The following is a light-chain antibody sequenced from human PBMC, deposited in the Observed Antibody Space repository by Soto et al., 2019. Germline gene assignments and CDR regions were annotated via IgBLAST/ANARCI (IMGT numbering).Light chain of an antibody. CDR2: ATS. CDR3: LQDFNSPWP. J-gene: IGKJ1*01. Sequence: AIQVTQSPSSLSASVGDRVTITCRASQVIRSDLGWYHQKPGKAPKLLIFATSTLQSGVPSRFSGTGSGTDSTLTISNLQPEDFATSYCLQDFNSPWPFGQGTKVDTK. V-gene: IGKV1-6*01. CDR1: QVIRSD.